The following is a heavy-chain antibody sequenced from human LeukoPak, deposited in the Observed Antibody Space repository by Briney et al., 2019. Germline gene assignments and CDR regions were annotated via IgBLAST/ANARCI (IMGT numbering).Heavy chain of an antibody. D-gene: IGHD1-26*01. J-gene: IGHJ5*02. CDR2: IYYSGST. CDR3: AKTYSGSRGWFDP. CDR1: GGSISIGSYY. Sequence: SETLSLTCTVSGGSISIGSYYWGWIRQPPGKGLEWIGYIYYSGSTNYNPSLKSRVTISVDTSKNQFSLKVRSATAADTAVYYCAKTYSGSRGWFDPWGQGTLVTVSS. V-gene: IGHV4-39*01.